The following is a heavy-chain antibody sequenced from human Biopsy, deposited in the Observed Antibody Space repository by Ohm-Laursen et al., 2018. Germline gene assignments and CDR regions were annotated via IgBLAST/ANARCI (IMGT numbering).Heavy chain of an antibody. V-gene: IGHV1-69*11. J-gene: IGHJ4*02. CDR3: AREAIGYQLPCDD. CDR1: TGTFNSYG. CDR2: IIPILRTT. D-gene: IGHD2-2*01. Sequence: GASAKVSCKAPTGTFNSYGIIWVRQAPGQGLEWMGRIIPILRTTAYAQTFLGRVTITADSPTSTVDMELTSLTSDDTAVYFCAREAIGYQLPCDDWGQGTLVTVSS.